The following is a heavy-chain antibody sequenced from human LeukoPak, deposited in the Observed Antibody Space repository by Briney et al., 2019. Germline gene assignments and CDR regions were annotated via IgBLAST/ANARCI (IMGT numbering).Heavy chain of an antibody. Sequence: SETLSLTCTVSGGSISSGGYYWSWIRQHPGKGLEWIGYIYYSGSTYYNPSLKSRVTISVDTSKNQFSLKLSSVTAADTAVYYCARTSGYDYVIDYWGQGTLATVSS. CDR1: GGSISSGGYY. J-gene: IGHJ4*02. CDR3: ARTSGYDYVIDY. D-gene: IGHD5-12*01. V-gene: IGHV4-31*03. CDR2: IYYSGST.